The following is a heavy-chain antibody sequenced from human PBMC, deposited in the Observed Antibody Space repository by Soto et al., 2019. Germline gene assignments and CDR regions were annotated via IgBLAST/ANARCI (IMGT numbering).Heavy chain of an antibody. D-gene: IGHD3-9*01. Sequence: QVQLVESGGGVVQPGRSLRLSCAASGFTFSSYAMHWVRQAPGKGLEWVAVISYDGSNKYYADSVKGRFTISRDNSKNTLYLQMNSMRAEDTAVYYCASLPLTVCDYWGQGTLVTVSS. V-gene: IGHV3-30-3*01. CDR3: ASLPLTVCDY. CDR2: ISYDGSNK. J-gene: IGHJ4*02. CDR1: GFTFSSYA.